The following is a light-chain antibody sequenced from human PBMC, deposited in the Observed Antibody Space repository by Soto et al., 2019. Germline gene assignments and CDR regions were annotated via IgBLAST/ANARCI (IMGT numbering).Light chain of an antibody. J-gene: IGLJ2*01. CDR3: CSYAGSSTGVV. V-gene: IGLV2-23*01. Sequence: QSVLTQPASVSGSPGQSITISCTGTSSDVGSYNLVSWYQQHPGKAPKLMIYEGSKRPSGVSNRFSGSKSGNTASLTISGLQAEDEADYYSCSYAGSSTGVVFGGGTKLTVL. CDR1: SSDVGSYNL. CDR2: EGS.